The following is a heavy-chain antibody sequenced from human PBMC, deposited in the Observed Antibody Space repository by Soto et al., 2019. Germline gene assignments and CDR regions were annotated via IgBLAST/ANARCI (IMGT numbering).Heavy chain of an antibody. CDR3: AKTQYSSGWYELDY. V-gene: IGHV3-23*01. CDR1: GVAYSSYD. D-gene: IGHD6-19*01. J-gene: IGHJ4*02. Sequence: VGSLRHYCAASGVAYSSYDIKWVRQALGKGLEWLSSISGVGGSTYYADSVKGRFTISRDNSKNTLYLQMNSLRAEDTAVYYCAKTQYSSGWYELDYWGQGSLVTVSS. CDR2: ISGVGGST.